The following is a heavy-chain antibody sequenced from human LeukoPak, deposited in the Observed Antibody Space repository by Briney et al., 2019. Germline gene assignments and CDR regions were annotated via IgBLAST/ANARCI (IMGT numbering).Heavy chain of an antibody. Sequence: SETLCLVCTVSGVSTSSSSYYWGWIRQPRGKGLEWIGSIYYSGSTYYNPSLKSRVTMSVDTSKNQFSLKLSSVTAADTAVYYCARRPEYYYGSGSYSEYYFDYWGQGTLVTVSS. CDR2: IYYSGST. J-gene: IGHJ4*02. D-gene: IGHD3-10*01. V-gene: IGHV4-39*01. CDR1: GVSTSSSSYY. CDR3: ARRPEYYYGSGSYSEYYFDY.